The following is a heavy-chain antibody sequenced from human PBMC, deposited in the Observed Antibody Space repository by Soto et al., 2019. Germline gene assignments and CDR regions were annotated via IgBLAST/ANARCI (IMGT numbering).Heavy chain of an antibody. CDR3: VRRSPEDAFDI. CDR1: GGSIISGGYS. Sequence: KASETLSLTCAVSGGSIISGGYSWSWIRQPPGKGLQWIGHIYEGGNTYYTPSLESRVAISTDKSKNQFSLRLSSVTAADTAVYYCVRRSPEDAFDIWGKGTMVTV. V-gene: IGHV4-30-2*01. J-gene: IGHJ3*02. CDR2: IYEGGNT.